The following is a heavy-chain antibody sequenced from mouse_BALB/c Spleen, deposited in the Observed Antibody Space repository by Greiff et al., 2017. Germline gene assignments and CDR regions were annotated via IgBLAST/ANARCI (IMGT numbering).Heavy chain of an antibody. D-gene: IGHD2-4*01. CDR1: GFTFSSFG. CDR3: ARCDYDGDYAMDY. CDR2: ISSGSSTI. V-gene: IGHV5-17*02. Sequence: EVNVVESGGGLVQPGGSRKLSCAASGFTFSSFGMHWVRQAPEKGLEWVAYISSGSSTIYYADTVKGRFTISRDNPKNTLFLQMTSLRSEDTAMYYCARCDYDGDYAMDYWGQGTSVTVSS. J-gene: IGHJ4*01.